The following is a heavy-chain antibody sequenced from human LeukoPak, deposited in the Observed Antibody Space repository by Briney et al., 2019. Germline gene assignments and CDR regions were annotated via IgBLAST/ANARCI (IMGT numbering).Heavy chain of an antibody. CDR3: AKEIYYGSGSYWDS. V-gene: IGHV3-23*01. CDR1: GFTFNSYA. D-gene: IGHD3-10*01. CDR2: ITETGGRT. Sequence: GGSLRLFCEASGFTFNSYAMNWVRQAPGKGLEWVSSITETGGRTHYAVSVQGRFSISRDNSKRTLYLEMSSLRDEDTAIYYCAKEIYYGSGSYWDSWGQGTLVIVSS. J-gene: IGHJ4*02.